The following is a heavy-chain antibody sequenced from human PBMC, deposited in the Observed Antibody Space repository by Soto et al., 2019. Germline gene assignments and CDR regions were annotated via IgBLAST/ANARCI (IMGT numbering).Heavy chain of an antibody. D-gene: IGHD6-19*01. CDR2: IYPGDSDT. V-gene: IGHV5-51*01. J-gene: IGHJ4*02. Sequence: GESLKISCQGSGYRFASYGIGWVRQMPGKGLEWMGIIYPGDSDTRYSPSFQGQVTISADKSISTAYLQWSSLKASDTAMYYCASLAPYSSGSYDYWGQGTLVTVSS. CDR1: GYRFASYG. CDR3: ASLAPYSSGSYDY.